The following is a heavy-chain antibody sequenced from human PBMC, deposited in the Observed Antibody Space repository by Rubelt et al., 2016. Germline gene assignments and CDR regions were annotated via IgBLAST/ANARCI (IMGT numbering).Heavy chain of an antibody. Sequence: KFQGRVTMTRNTSISTAYMELSSLRSEDTAVYYCARVVGESSYIIAAAGYFDYWGQGTLVTVSS. V-gene: IGHV1-8*01. CDR3: ARVVGESSYIIAAAGYFDY. J-gene: IGHJ4*02. D-gene: IGHD6-13*01.